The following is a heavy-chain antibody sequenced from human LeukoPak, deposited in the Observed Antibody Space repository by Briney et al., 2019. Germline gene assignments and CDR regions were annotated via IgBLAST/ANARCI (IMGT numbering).Heavy chain of an antibody. J-gene: IGHJ3*02. CDR3: ARAGRWEGRPHAFDI. Sequence: SETLSLTCIVSGGSISSYYWSWIRQPPGKGLEWIGYIDYSGSTNYNPSLKSRVTTSVDTSKNQFSLKLSSVTAADTAVYYCARAGRWEGRPHAFDIWGQGTMVAVSS. V-gene: IGHV4-59*01. CDR1: GGSISSYY. D-gene: IGHD1-26*01. CDR2: IDYSGST.